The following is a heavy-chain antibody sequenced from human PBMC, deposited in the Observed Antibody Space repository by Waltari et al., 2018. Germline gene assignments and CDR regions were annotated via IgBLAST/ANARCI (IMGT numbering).Heavy chain of an antibody. Sequence: EVQLLESGGGLVQPGGSLRLSCQASGFTFSSYAMSWVRQAPGKGLEWVAAISGSGGSTYYADSVKGRFTISRDNSKNTLYLQMNSLRAEDTAVYYCAKSIGASGWYQVDYWGQGTLVTVSS. V-gene: IGHV3-23*01. D-gene: IGHD6-19*01. J-gene: IGHJ4*02. CDR3: AKSIGASGWYQVDY. CDR1: GFTFSSYA. CDR2: ISGSGGST.